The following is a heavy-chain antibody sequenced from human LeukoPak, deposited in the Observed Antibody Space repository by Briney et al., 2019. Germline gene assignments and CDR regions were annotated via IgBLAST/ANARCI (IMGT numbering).Heavy chain of an antibody. Sequence: PGGSLRLSCAASGFTFSSYGMHWVRQPPSKGLEWVAFIRYDGSNKYYADSVKGRFTISRDNSKNTLYLQMNSLRPEDSAVHYCAKDGRGSGYFPDYWGQGTLVTVSS. CDR3: AKDGRGSGYFPDY. CDR2: IRYDGSNK. V-gene: IGHV3-30*02. J-gene: IGHJ4*02. CDR1: GFTFSSYG. D-gene: IGHD3-22*01.